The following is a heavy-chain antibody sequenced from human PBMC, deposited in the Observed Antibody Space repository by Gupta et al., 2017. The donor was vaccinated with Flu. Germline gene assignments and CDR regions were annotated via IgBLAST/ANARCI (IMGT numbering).Heavy chain of an antibody. CDR2: IYWNDDK. V-gene: IGHV2-5*01. D-gene: IGHD3-22*01. CDR3: ARRIYDSRMNDVFDI. J-gene: IGHJ3*02. Sequence: HITLTADGPTLVKPTQTRRLTCSVSGFSLSTSGVGLGWIRQPPGKALGWLARIYWNDDKRYSPSLKSSLTITKDTSKTQVVLTMTNLDPVDTATYYCARRIYDSRMNDVFDIGGQGTMVTLSS. CDR1: GFSLSTSGVG.